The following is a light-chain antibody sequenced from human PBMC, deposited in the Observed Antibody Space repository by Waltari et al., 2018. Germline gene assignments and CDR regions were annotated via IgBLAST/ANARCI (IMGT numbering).Light chain of an antibody. CDR2: AAS. Sequence: IQMTQSPSSVSASVGDGVTITCRASQVIEHDLAWYPQKAGKAPNLLIYAASILQSEVPSRFSGSGSGTDFTLTISSLQPEDSATYYCLQDHHYPRTFGQGTKVTIK. CDR3: LQDHHYPRT. V-gene: IGKV1-6*01. CDR1: QVIEHD. J-gene: IGKJ1*01.